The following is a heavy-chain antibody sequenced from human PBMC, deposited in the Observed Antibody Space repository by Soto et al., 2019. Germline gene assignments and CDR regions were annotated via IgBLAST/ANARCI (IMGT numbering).Heavy chain of an antibody. CDR3: ARGIGYCSSTNCYSSRHLRFDS. V-gene: IGHV4-34*01. Sequence: WETLSLTCAVYGGSFSGYYWTWIRQTPGNGPERIGEINHSGTTKYNPSLKSQVTISIDTSKNQFSLHVGSVTAADTAVYFCARGIGYCSSTNCYSSRHLRFDSWGQGSLVTVSS. CDR2: INHSGTT. J-gene: IGHJ4*02. D-gene: IGHD2-2*01. CDR1: GGSFSGYY.